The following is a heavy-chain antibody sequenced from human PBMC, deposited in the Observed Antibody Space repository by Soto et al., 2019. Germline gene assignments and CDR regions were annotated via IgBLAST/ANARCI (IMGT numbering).Heavy chain of an antibody. D-gene: IGHD2-2*01. CDR1: GGSISSGGYY. CDR3: ARDRVPAATAIYYYYYGMDV. J-gene: IGHJ6*02. Sequence: SETLSLTCTVSGGSISSGGYYWSWIRQHPGKGLEWIGYIYYSGGTYYNPSLKSRVTISVDTSKNQFSLKLSSVTAADTAVYYCARDRVPAATAIYYYYYGMDVWGQGTTVTVSS. V-gene: IGHV4-31*03. CDR2: IYYSGGT.